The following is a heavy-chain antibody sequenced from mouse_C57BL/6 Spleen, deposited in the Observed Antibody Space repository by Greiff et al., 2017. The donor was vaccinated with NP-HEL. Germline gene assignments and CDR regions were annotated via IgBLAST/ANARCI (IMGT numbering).Heavy chain of an antibody. J-gene: IGHJ3*01. Sequence: VQLKESGPELVKPGASVKIPCKASGYTFTDYNMDWVKQSNGKSLEWIGDINPNNGGTIYNQKFKGKATLTVDKSSSTAYMELRSLTSEDTAVYYCARGNYYAWFAYWGQGTLVTVSA. CDR3: ARGNYYAWFAY. V-gene: IGHV1-18*01. CDR1: GYTFTDYN. D-gene: IGHD1-1*01. CDR2: INPNNGGT.